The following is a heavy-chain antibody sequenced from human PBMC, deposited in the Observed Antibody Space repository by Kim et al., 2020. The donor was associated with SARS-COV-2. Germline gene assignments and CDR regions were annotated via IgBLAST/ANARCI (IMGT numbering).Heavy chain of an antibody. CDR1: GFTFSSYS. V-gene: IGHV3-21*01. J-gene: IGHJ4*02. CDR2: ISSSSSYI. D-gene: IGHD3-10*01. Sequence: GGSLRLSCAASGFTFSSYSMNWVRQAPGKGLEWVSSISSSSSYIYYADSVKGRFTISRDNAKNSLYLQMNSLRAEDTAVYYCARAVVNYYGSGSYPYYFDYWGQGTLVTVSS. CDR3: ARAVVNYYGSGSYPYYFDY.